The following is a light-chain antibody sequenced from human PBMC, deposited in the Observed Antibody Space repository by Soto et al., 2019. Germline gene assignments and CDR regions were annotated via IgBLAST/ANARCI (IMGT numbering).Light chain of an antibody. J-gene: IGKJ1*01. CDR1: QTIFNW. CDR2: DAS. CDR3: QQYNSYPWT. V-gene: IGKV1-5*01. Sequence: DIQMTQSPSTLSASLGDTVTITCRASQTIFNWLAWYQRKPGRAPNLLIYDASSLQSGVPSTFSGSGSGTEFTLTISSLQPGDFATYYCQQYNSYPWTFGQGTQGGY.